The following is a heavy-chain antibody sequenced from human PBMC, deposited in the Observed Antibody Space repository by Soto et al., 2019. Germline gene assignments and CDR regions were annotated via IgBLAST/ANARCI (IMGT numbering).Heavy chain of an antibody. CDR3: ARAPRRYSYGFDY. J-gene: IGHJ4*02. D-gene: IGHD5-18*01. Sequence: SVEVSCKASGGTFTSYTISWVRQAPGQGLEWMGRIIPILGIANYAQKFQGRVTITADKSTSTAYMVLSSLRSEDTAVYYCARAPRRYSYGFDYWGQGTLVTVSS. CDR2: IIPILGIA. CDR1: GGTFTSYT. V-gene: IGHV1-69*02.